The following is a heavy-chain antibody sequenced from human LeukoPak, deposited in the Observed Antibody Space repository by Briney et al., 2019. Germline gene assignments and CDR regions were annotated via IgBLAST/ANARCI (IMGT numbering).Heavy chain of an antibody. CDR3: ARMKATVRRKNPNWSDP. CDR1: GYTFTSYD. CDR2: MNPNSGNT. Sequence: ASVKVSCKASGYTFTSYDINWVRQATGQGLEWMGWMNPNSGNTGYAQKFQGRVTMTRNTSISTAYMELSSLRSEDTAVYYCARMKATVRRKNPNWSDPWGQGTLVTVSS. J-gene: IGHJ5*02. V-gene: IGHV1-8*01. D-gene: IGHD3-10*01.